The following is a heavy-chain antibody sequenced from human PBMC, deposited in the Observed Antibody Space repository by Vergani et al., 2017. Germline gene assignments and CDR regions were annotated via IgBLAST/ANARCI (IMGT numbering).Heavy chain of an antibody. D-gene: IGHD6-6*01. CDR1: GGTFSSYA. CDR3: AXVAARLFPPPGYYYYMDV. CDR2: IIPIFGTA. Sequence: QVQLVQSGAEVKKPGSSVKVSCKAPGGTFSSYAISWVRQAPGQGLEWMGGIIPIFGTANYAQKFQGRVTITADESTSTAYMELSSLRSEDTAVYYCAXVAARLFPPPGYYYYMDVWGKGTMVTVSS. V-gene: IGHV1-69*01. J-gene: IGHJ6*03.